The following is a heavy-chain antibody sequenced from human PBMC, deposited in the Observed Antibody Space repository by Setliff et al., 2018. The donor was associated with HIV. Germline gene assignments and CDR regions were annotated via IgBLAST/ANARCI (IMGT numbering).Heavy chain of an antibody. CDR1: GGSVSSGSYY. D-gene: IGHD1-1*01. CDR2: SHYNGNT. J-gene: IGHJ4*02. CDR3: ARPSVRMARNWYDFGY. V-gene: IGHV4-61*01. Sequence: SETLSLTCTVSGGSVSSGSYYWSWIRQPPGKGLEWMGSSHYNGNTNITPSLKSRVTMSLDTPRNEFYLTLTSVTAEDTAVYYCARPSVRMARNWYDFGYWGQGTLVTVSS.